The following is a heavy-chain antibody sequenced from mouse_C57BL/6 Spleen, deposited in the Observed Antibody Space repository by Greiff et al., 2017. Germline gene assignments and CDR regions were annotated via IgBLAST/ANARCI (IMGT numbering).Heavy chain of an antibody. CDR2: IWSGGST. Sequence: VMLVESGPGLVQPSQSLSITCTVSGFSLTSYGVHWVRQSPGKGLAWLGVIWSGGSTDYTAAFISRLSISKDNYKSQVVYKMNSLQADDTAIYYCARKEYDVRDQWGQGTSVTVSS. CDR3: ARKEYDVRDQ. V-gene: IGHV2-2*01. J-gene: IGHJ4*01. D-gene: IGHD2-12*01. CDR1: GFSLTSYG.